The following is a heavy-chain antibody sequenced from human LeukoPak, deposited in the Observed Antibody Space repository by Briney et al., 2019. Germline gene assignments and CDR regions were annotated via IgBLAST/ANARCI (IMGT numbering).Heavy chain of an antibody. J-gene: IGHJ4*02. V-gene: IGHV3-33*01. Sequence: GRSPRLSCAASGFTFSSYGMHWVRQAPGKGLEWVAVIWYDGSNKYYADSVKGRFTISRDNSKNTLYLQMNSLRAEGTAVYYCASNGPKTNYYDSSGYYEFDYWGQGTLVTVSS. CDR3: ASNGPKTNYYDSSGYYEFDY. CDR2: IWYDGSNK. CDR1: GFTFSSYG. D-gene: IGHD3-22*01.